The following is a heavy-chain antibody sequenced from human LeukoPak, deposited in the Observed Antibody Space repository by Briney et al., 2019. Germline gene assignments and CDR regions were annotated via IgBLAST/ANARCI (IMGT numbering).Heavy chain of an antibody. CDR3: ARTLMGGGALDY. CDR2: IKEGGSEK. CDR1: GFTFSDYW. V-gene: IGHV3-7*03. Sequence: GGSLRLSCTASGFTFSDYWLNWFRQAPGKGLKWVANIKEGGSEKYYVDSVKGRFTISRDNAKNSLFLQINSLRVEDTAVYYCARTLMGGGALDYWGQGTLVTVSS. J-gene: IGHJ4*02. D-gene: IGHD3-10*01.